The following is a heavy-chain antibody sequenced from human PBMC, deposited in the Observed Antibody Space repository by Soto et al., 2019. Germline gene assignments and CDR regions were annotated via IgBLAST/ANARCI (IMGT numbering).Heavy chain of an antibody. CDR1: GYTFTNYG. CDR3: ARGVGSGSYYNQYNWFDP. V-gene: IGHV1-18*01. Sequence: QVQLVQSGGEVKKPGASVKVSCKASGYTFTNYGISWVRQAPGQGLEWMGWINVYNGNTKYAQKVQGRVTMTTDTSPSTAYMDLRSLRSDDTAVYYCARGVGSGSYYNQYNWFDPWGQGTLVTVSS. CDR2: INVYNGNT. J-gene: IGHJ5*02. D-gene: IGHD3-10*01.